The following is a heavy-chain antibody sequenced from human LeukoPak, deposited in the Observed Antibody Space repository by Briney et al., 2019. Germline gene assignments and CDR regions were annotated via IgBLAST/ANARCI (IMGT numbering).Heavy chain of an antibody. CDR3: ARGHMGGSSSDFDY. CDR1: GYTFTGYY. D-gene: IGHD6-6*01. CDR2: ISAYNGKT. J-gene: IGHJ4*02. Sequence: ASVKVSCKASGYTFTGYYMHWVRQAPGQGLEWMGWISAYNGKTNYAQKLQGRVTMTTDTSTSTAYMELRSLRSDDTAVYYCARGHMGGSSSDFDYWGQGTLVNVSS. V-gene: IGHV1-18*04.